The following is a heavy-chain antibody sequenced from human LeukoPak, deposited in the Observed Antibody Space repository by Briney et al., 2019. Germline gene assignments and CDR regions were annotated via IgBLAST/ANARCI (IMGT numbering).Heavy chain of an antibody. D-gene: IGHD3-22*01. V-gene: IGHV5-51*01. J-gene: IGHJ5*02. CDR2: IYPGDSDT. CDR3: ARTYFSDTSGYYEDGWFDP. Sequence: GESLKISCKGSGYTFTNYWVAWVRQMPGKGLEWMGIIYPGDSDTRYSPSFQGQVTISVDKSINTAYLHWSSLEASDTAIYYCARTYFSDTSGYYEDGWFDPWGQGTLVTVSS. CDR1: GYTFTNYW.